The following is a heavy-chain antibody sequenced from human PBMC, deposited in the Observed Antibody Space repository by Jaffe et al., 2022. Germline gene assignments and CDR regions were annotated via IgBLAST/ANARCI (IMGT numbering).Heavy chain of an antibody. D-gene: IGHD6-6*01. Sequence: EVQLVESGEGLVQPGGSLRLSCAASGFTFSSYAMHWVRQAPGKGLEYVSAISSNGGSTYYADSVKGRFTISRDNSKNTLYLQMGSLRAEDMAVYYCARGIAARPGWYFDLWGRGTLVTVSS. V-gene: IGHV3-64*02. J-gene: IGHJ2*01. CDR2: ISSNGGST. CDR3: ARGIAARPGWYFDL. CDR1: GFTFSSYA.